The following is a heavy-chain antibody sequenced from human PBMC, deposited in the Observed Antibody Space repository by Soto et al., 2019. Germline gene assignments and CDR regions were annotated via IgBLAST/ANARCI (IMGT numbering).Heavy chain of an antibody. J-gene: IGHJ6*02. CDR2: INPGDSVI. Sequence: LNISCKASGYSFTTYWIAWVRQMPGKGLEWMGIINPGDSVIRYSPSFQGQVTISADNSISTACLQWGSLKASDTAMYYCARHEQFYYYYYGMDVWGQGTAVTVSS. CDR3: ARHEQFYYYYYGMDV. CDR1: GYSFTTYW. V-gene: IGHV5-51*01. D-gene: IGHD4-4*01.